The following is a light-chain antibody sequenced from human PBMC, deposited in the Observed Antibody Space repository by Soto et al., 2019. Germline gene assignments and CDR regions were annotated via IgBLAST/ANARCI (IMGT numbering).Light chain of an antibody. CDR3: SSYAGRNNFVV. CDR1: SSDVGGYNY. V-gene: IGLV2-8*01. Sequence: QSALTQPPSASGSPGQSVTISCTGTSSDVGGYNYVSWYQQHPGKAPTLMLYEVSKRPSGVPDRFSGSKSGNTAALTVSGLQAEDGADYYCSSYAGRNNFVVLGGGTKLTVL. J-gene: IGLJ2*01. CDR2: EVS.